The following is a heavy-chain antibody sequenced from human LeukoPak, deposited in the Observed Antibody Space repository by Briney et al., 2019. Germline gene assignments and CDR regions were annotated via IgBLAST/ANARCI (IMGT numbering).Heavy chain of an antibody. D-gene: IGHD6-19*01. Sequence: PSETLSLTCTVSGGSISSYYWSWIRQPPGKGLEWIGEINHSGSTNYNPSLKSRVTISVDTSKNQFSLKLSSVTAADTAVYYCARRRSSGWSDDAFDIWGQGTMVTVSS. CDR2: INHSGST. CDR1: GGSISSYY. CDR3: ARRRSSGWSDDAFDI. V-gene: IGHV4-59*08. J-gene: IGHJ3*02.